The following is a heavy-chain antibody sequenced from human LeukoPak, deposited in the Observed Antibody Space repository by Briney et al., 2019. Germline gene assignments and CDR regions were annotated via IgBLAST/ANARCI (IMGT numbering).Heavy chain of an antibody. CDR3: ARDRLYPDYYYGMDA. D-gene: IGHD3-16*01. V-gene: IGHV4-59*01. J-gene: IGHJ6*02. CDR2: IYYSGST. Sequence: SETLSLTCTVSGGSISSYYWSWIRQPPGKGLEWIGYIYYSGSTNYNPSLKSRVTISVDTSKNQFSLKLSSVTAADTAVYYCARDRLYPDYYYGMDAWGQGTTVTVSS. CDR1: GGSISSYY.